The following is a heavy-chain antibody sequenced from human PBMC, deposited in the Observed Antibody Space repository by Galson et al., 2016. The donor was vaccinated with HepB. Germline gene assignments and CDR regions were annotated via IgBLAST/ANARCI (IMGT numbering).Heavy chain of an antibody. D-gene: IGHD2-21*02. Sequence: SVKVSCKASDYNFNSYAISWVRQAPGQGLEWMGGIFPIFGTASYAQKFQGRVTIIADESTSTTYMELRSLRSEDTAVYYCAREPQDRTCGGDCYWFRSHDAFDIWGQGTMVTVSS. CDR1: DYNFNSYA. CDR3: AREPQDRTCGGDCYWFRSHDAFDI. J-gene: IGHJ3*02. V-gene: IGHV1-69*13. CDR2: IFPIFGTA.